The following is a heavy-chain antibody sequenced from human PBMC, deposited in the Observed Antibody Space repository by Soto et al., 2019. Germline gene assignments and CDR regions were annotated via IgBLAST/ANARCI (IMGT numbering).Heavy chain of an antibody. CDR1: GLTFSNYA. D-gene: IGHD1-7*01. CDR2: MSGSSSTT. Sequence: VRLSCATSGLTFSNYAMIWVRQAPGGGLEWVSSMSGSSSTTYYADSVRGRFTISRDRSKNTLYLQMSSLRAEDTALYYCAKNQERELPRVIDFWGQGTLVTVSS. V-gene: IGHV3-23*01. CDR3: AKNQERELPRVIDF. J-gene: IGHJ4*02.